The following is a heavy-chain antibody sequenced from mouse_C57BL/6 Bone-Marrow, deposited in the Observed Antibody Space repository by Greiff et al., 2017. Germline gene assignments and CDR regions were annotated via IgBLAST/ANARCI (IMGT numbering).Heavy chain of an antibody. V-gene: IGHV1-53*01. Sequence: QVQLKQPGTELVKPGASVKLSCKASGYTFTSYWMHWVKQRPGQGLEWIGNINPSNGGTNYNEKFKSKATLTVAKSSSTAYMQLSSLTSEDSAVYYCASPIYYGAMDYWGQGTSVTVSS. CDR3: ASPIYYGAMDY. J-gene: IGHJ4*01. CDR1: GYTFTSYW. D-gene: IGHD1-1*01. CDR2: INPSNGGT.